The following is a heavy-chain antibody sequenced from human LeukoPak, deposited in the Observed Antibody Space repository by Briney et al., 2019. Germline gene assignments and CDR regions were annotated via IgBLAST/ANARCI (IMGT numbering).Heavy chain of an antibody. J-gene: IGHJ4*02. CDR1: GFTFSSYA. D-gene: IGHD2-2*01. CDR2: ISGNGGSA. V-gene: IGHV3-23*01. CDR3: AKGSASWGNYYFDY. Sequence: GGSLRLSCAASGFTFSSYAISWVRQAPGKGLEWVSGISGNGGSAYYAVSVRGRFTISRDNSKDTLYLQMNSLRAEDTAVYFCAKGSASWGNYYFDYWGQGTLVTVSS.